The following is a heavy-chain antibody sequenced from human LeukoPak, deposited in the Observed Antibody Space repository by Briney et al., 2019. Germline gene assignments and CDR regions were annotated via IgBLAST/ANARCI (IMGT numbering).Heavy chain of an antibody. CDR1: NGSFPTYY. CDR2: IFSSESSNT. Sequence: SETLSLTCSGSNGSFPTYYWGWIRQPPGKRLEWIGYIFSSESSNTNYNPSLNGRVTISVDTSKNQFSLSLKSVTAADTAVYYCESAGDGYYYYYYMDVWGKGTTVTVSS. D-gene: IGHD5-24*01. CDR3: ESAGDGYYYYYYMDV. V-gene: IGHV4-59*08. J-gene: IGHJ6*03.